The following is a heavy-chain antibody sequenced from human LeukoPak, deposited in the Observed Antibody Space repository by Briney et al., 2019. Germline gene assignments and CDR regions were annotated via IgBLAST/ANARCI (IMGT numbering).Heavy chain of an antibody. CDR1: GFTLSSYA. CDR3: AKSAGVDTAMFY. J-gene: IGHJ4*02. D-gene: IGHD5-18*01. Sequence: GGSLRLSCAASGFTLSSYAMTWVRQAPGKGLEWVSAISGSGGSTYYADSVKGRFTISRDNSKNTLYLQMNSLRAEDTAVYYCAKSAGVDTAMFYWGQGTLVTVSS. V-gene: IGHV3-23*01. CDR2: ISGSGGST.